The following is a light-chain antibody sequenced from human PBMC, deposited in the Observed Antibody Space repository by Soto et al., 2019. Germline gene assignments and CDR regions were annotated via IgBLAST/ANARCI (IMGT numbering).Light chain of an antibody. CDR1: QSISNY. CDR3: QRNYDQPYT. Sequence: DIQMTQSPSSLSASVGDRVTITCRASQSISNYLNWYQQKPGKAPKLLIYAASSLQSGVPSRFSGSGSGTDFPLTISILQPEDFATYCCQRNYDQPYTFGQGTKVEIK. CDR2: AAS. J-gene: IGKJ2*01. V-gene: IGKV1-39*01.